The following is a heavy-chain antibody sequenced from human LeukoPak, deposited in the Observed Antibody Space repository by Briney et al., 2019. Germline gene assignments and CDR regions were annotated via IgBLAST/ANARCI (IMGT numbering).Heavy chain of an antibody. J-gene: IGHJ4*02. CDR2: MNPNSGNT. D-gene: IGHD3-3*01. V-gene: IGHV1-8*03. CDR3: ARGSRFLEWSLSYFDY. Sequence: GASVKVPCKASGYTFTSYDVNWVRQATGQGLEWMGWMNPNSGNTGYAQKFQGRVTITRNTSISTAYMELSSLRSEDTAVYYCARGSRFLEWSLSYFDYWGQGTLVTVSS. CDR1: GYTFTSYD.